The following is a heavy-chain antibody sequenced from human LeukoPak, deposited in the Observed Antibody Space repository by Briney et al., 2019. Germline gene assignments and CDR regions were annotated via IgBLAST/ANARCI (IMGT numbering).Heavy chain of an antibody. CDR1: GGSISSYY. D-gene: IGHD2-2*01. Sequence: SETLSLTCTVSGGSISSYYWSWIRQPAGKGLEWIGCIYTSGSTNYNPSLKSRVTMSVDTSKNQFSLKLSSVTAADTAVYYCARDQKIYCSSTSCNTFDYWGQGTLVTVSS. V-gene: IGHV4-4*07. CDR2: IYTSGST. CDR3: ARDQKIYCSSTSCNTFDY. J-gene: IGHJ4*02.